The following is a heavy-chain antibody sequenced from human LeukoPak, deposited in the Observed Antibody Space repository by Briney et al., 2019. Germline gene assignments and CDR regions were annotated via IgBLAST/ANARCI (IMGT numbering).Heavy chain of an antibody. Sequence: PSQTLALTCIVSGGSISSGSYYWSWIRQPAGKGLEWIGRMYNGGSTNYNPSLRSRVTISVDTSKNQFSLKLSSVTAADTAVYYCARVIEYYYYMDVWGKGTTVTVSS. V-gene: IGHV4-61*02. CDR1: GGSISSGSYY. D-gene: IGHD5-24*01. CDR3: ARVIEYYYYMDV. CDR2: MYNGGST. J-gene: IGHJ6*03.